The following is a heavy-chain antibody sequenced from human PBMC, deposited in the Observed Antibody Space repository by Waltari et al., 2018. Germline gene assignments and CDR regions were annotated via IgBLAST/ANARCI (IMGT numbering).Heavy chain of an antibody. CDR2: INHSGRT. CDR1: GGSFSGYY. D-gene: IGHD3-22*01. Sequence: QVQLQQWGAGLLKPSETLSLTCAVYGGSFSGYYWSWIRQPPGKGLEWIGEINHSGRTNYNPSLKSRVTISVDTSKNQFSLKLSSVTAADTAVYYCARGRPYYYDSSGYRWGLDIWGQGTMVTVSS. J-gene: IGHJ3*02. V-gene: IGHV4-34*01. CDR3: ARGRPYYYDSSGYRWGLDI.